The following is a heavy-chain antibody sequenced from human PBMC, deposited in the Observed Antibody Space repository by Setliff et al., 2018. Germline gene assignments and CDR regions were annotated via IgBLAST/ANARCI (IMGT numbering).Heavy chain of an antibody. CDR3: ARDVFPYHYEGVFDV. D-gene: IGHD3-22*01. V-gene: IGHV1-46*01. CDR1: GYTFTSHY. CDR2: INPSSGRT. J-gene: IGHJ3*01. Sequence: ASVKVSCKASGYTFTSHYMHWVRQAPGLGLGWMGTINPSSGRTSYAQKFQGRVTMTRDTSTSTVYMDMSSLRSEDTAVYYCARDVFPYHYEGVFDVWGQGTMVTVSS.